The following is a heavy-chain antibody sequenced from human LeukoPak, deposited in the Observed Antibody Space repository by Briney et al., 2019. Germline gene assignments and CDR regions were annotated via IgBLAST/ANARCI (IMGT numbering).Heavy chain of an antibody. CDR1: GFTFSNYG. Sequence: GGSLRLSCAASGFTFSNYGIHWVRQAPGKGLEWVTFIRYDGSNKYYTDSVKGRFTISRDNSKNTLYLQMNSLRGEDTAVYYCAAGRSGSFYFDYWGQGTLVTVSS. CDR2: IRYDGSNK. CDR3: AAGRSGSFYFDY. D-gene: IGHD1-26*01. J-gene: IGHJ4*02. V-gene: IGHV3-30*02.